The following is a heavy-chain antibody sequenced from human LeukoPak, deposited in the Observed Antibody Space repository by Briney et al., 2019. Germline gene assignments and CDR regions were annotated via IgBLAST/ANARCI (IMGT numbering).Heavy chain of an antibody. J-gene: IGHJ4*02. Sequence: GGSLRLSCAASGFTFSSYGMSWVRQATGKGLEWVSANSGSGGSPYYADSVTGRFTISSDHSKNTLYLQMNDLRAQDPAVHYCARADWDTAMIDYWGQGTLVTVSS. CDR1: GFTFSSYG. D-gene: IGHD5-18*01. CDR2: NSGSGGSP. CDR3: ARADWDTAMIDY. V-gene: IGHV3-23*01.